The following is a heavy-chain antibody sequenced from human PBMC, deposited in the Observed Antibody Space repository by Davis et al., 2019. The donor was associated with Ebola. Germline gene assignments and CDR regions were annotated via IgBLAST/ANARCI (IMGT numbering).Heavy chain of an antibody. CDR3: ARDPRSLVINGYYYGMDV. D-gene: IGHD1-26*01. CDR1: GFTFSSYG. J-gene: IGHJ6*02. CDR2: ISSSSSYI. Sequence: PGGSLRLSCAASGFTFSSYGMHWVRQAPGKGLEWVSSISSSSSYIYYADSVRGRFTISRDNAKNSLYLQMNSLRAEDTAVYYCARDPRSLVINGYYYGMDVWGQGTTVTVSS. V-gene: IGHV3-21*01.